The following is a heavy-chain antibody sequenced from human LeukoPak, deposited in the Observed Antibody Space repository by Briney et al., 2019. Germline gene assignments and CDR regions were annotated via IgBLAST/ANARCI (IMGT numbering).Heavy chain of an antibody. D-gene: IGHD3-22*01. CDR1: GFSFSSHG. CDR2: ISPSGDIT. CDR3: AKDPTHYRVWDDYDSTVLSY. V-gene: IGHV3-23*01. J-gene: IGHJ4*02. Sequence: PGGSLRLSCAGSGFSFSSHGMNWVRQAPGKGLEWVSGISPSGDITYYTDSVRGRFTISRDNFKNTLYLQMNSLRAADTAVYYCAKDPTHYRVWDDYDSTVLSYWGQGTLVTVSS.